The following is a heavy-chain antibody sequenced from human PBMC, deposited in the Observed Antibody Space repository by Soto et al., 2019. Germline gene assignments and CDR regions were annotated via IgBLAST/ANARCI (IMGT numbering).Heavy chain of an antibody. CDR3: AKDALYSSSWLYYYYGMDV. CDR2: ISGSGGST. D-gene: IGHD6-13*01. J-gene: IGHJ6*02. Sequence: GGSLRLSCAASGFTFSSYAMSWVRQAPGKGLEWVSAISGSGGSTYYADSVKGRFTISRDNSKNTLYLQMNSLRAEDTAVYYCAKDALYSSSWLYYYYGMDVWGQGTTVTVSS. V-gene: IGHV3-23*01. CDR1: GFTFSSYA.